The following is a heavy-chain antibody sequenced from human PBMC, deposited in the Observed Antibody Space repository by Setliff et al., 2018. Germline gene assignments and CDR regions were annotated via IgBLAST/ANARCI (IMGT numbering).Heavy chain of an antibody. D-gene: IGHD2-8*02. CDR3: ARRGGTAGARAFDI. J-gene: IGHJ3*02. CDR1: GFTFSSYA. V-gene: IGHV3-23*01. CDR2: ITDSGRTT. Sequence: TGGSLRLSCAASGFTFSSYAMSWVRQAPGKEPEWVSTITDSGRTTYYGPSLRGRFTISRDNSRNTLYLQMNSLRAEDAAIYYCARRGGTAGARAFDIWGQGTMGTVSS.